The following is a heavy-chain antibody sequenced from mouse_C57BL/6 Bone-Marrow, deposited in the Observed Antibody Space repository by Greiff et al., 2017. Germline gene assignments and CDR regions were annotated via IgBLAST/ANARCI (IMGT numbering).Heavy chain of an antibody. CDR2: IDPSDSYT. CDR3: ASHISGAMDY. V-gene: IGHV1-59*01. CDR1: GYTFTSYW. Sequence: QVQLQQPGAELVRPGTSVKLSCKASGYTFTSYWMHWVKQRPGQGLEWIGVIDPSDSYTNYNQKFKGKATLTVDTSSSSAYMQLSSLTSEDSAYYDCASHISGAMDYWGQGTSVTVSS. D-gene: IGHD3-1*01. J-gene: IGHJ4*01.